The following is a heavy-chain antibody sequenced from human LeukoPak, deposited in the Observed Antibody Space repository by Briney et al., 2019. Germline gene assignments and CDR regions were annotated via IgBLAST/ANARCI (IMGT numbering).Heavy chain of an antibody. CDR3: ARTLYDSSGYYPLYYFDY. J-gene: IGHJ4*02. V-gene: IGHV1-18*01. Sequence: ASVKVSCKASGYTFTSYGITWVRQAPGQGLEWVGWISAYNGNTNYAQKLQGRVTMTTDTSTSTAYMELRSLRSDDTAVYYRARTLYDSSGYYPLYYFDYWGQGTLVTVSS. D-gene: IGHD3-22*01. CDR1: GYTFTSYG. CDR2: ISAYNGNT.